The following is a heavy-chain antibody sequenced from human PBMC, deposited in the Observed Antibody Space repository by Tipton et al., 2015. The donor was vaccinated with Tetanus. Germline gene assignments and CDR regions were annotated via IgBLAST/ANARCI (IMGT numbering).Heavy chain of an antibody. CDR3: AKNSRSSWYEYFES. V-gene: IGHV3-23*01. Sequence: SLRLSCAASGFTFSNYAMSWVRQAPGKGLEWVSTITGSGASTSDADSVKGRFTISRDNAKKTLHLQMNSLRGEDTAIHYCAKNSRSSWYEYFESWGQGTLVTVSS. J-gene: IGHJ4*02. CDR1: GFTFSNYA. CDR2: ITGSGAST. D-gene: IGHD6-13*01.